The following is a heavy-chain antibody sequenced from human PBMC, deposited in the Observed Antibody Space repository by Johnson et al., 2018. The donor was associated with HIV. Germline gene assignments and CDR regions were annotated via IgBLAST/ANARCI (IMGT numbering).Heavy chain of an antibody. J-gene: IGHJ3*02. Sequence: VQLVESGGGLVQPGRSLRLSCAASGFTFTSYGMHWVRQAPGKGLEWVASIKQDGGEKYYVDSVKGRFTISRDNAKNSLYLQMNSLRAEDTAVYYCARGPSQLYWPDVAFDIWGQGTTVTVSP. CDR2: IKQDGGEK. V-gene: IGHV3-7*03. D-gene: IGHD2-8*02. CDR1: GFTFTSYG. CDR3: ARGPSQLYWPDVAFDI.